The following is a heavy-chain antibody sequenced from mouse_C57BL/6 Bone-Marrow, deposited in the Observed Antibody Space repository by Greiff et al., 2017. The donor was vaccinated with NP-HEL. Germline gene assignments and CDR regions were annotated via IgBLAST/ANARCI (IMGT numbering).Heavy chain of an antibody. CDR3: ARTVRYCLYWYFDV. CDR2: IDPSDGYT. V-gene: IGHV1-69*01. CDR1: GYTFTRYW. D-gene: IGHD1-1*01. J-gene: IGHJ1*03. Sequence: QVQLQQSGAELVMPGASVKLSCKASGYTFTRYWMHWVKQWPGHGLEWIGEIDPSDGYTNSTQQFKGNSTLTVDNSSSTAYMQLSSLTFEDSSVYYCARTVRYCLYWYFDVWGTGTTVTVSA.